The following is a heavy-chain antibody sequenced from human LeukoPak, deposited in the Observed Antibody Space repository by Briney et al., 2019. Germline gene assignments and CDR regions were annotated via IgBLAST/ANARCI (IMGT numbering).Heavy chain of an antibody. D-gene: IGHD2-15*01. V-gene: IGHV5-51*01. J-gene: IGHJ4*02. CDR1: GYSFTSYW. CDR3: ARQGYCSGGSCYWGDRMDY. CDR2: IYPGDSDT. Sequence: GESLKISCKGSGYSFTSYWIGWVRPMPGKGLEWMGIIYPGDSDTRYSPSFQGQVTISADKSISTAYLQWSSLKASGTAMYYCARQGYCSGGSCYWGDRMDYWGQGTLVTVSS.